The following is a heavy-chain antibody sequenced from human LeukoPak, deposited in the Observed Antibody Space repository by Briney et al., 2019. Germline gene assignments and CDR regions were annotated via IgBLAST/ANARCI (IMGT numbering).Heavy chain of an antibody. CDR2: INHSGST. CDR1: GGSFSGYY. CDR3: ARGLDSSGWYFDY. J-gene: IGHJ4*02. V-gene: IGHV4-34*01. D-gene: IGHD6-19*01. Sequence: SETLSLTCAVYGGSFSGYYWSWIRQPPGKGLEWIGEINHSGSTNYNPSLKSRVTISVDTSKNRFSLKLSSVTAADTAVYYCARGLDSSGWYFDYWGQGTLVTVSS.